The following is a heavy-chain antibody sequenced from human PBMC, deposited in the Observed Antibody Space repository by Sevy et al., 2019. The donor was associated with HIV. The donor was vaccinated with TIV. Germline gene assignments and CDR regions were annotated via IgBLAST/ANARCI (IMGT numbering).Heavy chain of an antibody. D-gene: IGHD1-26*01. Sequence: SETLSLTCTVSGGSISSYYWSWIRQPPGKGLEWIGYIYYSGSTNYNPSLKSRVTISVDTSKNQFSLKLSSVTAADTAVYYCARDSSKSGSYLYGDAFDIWGQGTMVTVSS. CDR3: ARDSSKSGSYLYGDAFDI. CDR2: IYYSGST. J-gene: IGHJ3*02. V-gene: IGHV4-59*01. CDR1: GGSISSYY.